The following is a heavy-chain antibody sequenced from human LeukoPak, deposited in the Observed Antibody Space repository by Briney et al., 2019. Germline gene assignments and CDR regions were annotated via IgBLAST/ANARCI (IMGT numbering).Heavy chain of an antibody. CDR2: ISSSSSYI. CDR1: GFTFSSYA. CDR3: AGGHIVATISDAFDI. D-gene: IGHD5-12*01. V-gene: IGHV3-21*01. Sequence: PGGSLRLSCAASGFTFSSYAMIWVRQAPGKGLEWVSSISSSSSYIYYADSVKGRFTISRDNAKNSLYLQMNSLRAEDTAVYYCAGGHIVATISDAFDIWGQGTMVTVSS. J-gene: IGHJ3*02.